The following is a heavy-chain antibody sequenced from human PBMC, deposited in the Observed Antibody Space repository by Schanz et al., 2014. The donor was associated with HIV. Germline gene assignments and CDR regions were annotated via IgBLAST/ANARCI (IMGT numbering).Heavy chain of an antibody. V-gene: IGHV1-69*06. CDR3: ARRYRGSYPMDY. Sequence: QVQLVQSGAEVKKTGSSVTVSCKASGGTFRSNAITWVRQAPGQGLEWIGHFNVMLSKINSAQKFQGRVSMTADKSTSTVYMDLSSLRSEDTAVYYCARRYRGSYPMDYWGQGTLVTVSS. D-gene: IGHD1-26*01. J-gene: IGHJ4*02. CDR1: GGTFRSNA. CDR2: FNVMLSKI.